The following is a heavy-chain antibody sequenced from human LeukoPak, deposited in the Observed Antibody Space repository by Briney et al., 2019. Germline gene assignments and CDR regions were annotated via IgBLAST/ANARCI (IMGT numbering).Heavy chain of an antibody. J-gene: IGHJ4*02. CDR3: ARDLRDSYGFFAFDY. Sequence: GGSLRLSCAASGFTFSSYSMSWVRQAPGKGLEWVSSISSSTYVYYADSVKGRFTISRDNAKISLYLQMNSLGAEDTAVYYCARDLRDSYGFFAFDYWGQRTLVTVSS. CDR2: ISSSTYV. CDR1: GFTFSSYS. D-gene: IGHD5-18*01. V-gene: IGHV3-21*01.